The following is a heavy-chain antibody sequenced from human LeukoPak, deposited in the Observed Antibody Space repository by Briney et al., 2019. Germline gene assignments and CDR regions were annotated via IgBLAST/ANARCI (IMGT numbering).Heavy chain of an antibody. CDR1: GFTFSSYW. CDR2: INIDGSDI. CDR3: ARDLHWNQLGL. V-gene: IGHV3-74*01. Sequence: GWSLRLSCAASGFTFSSYWMFWVRQAPGKGLVWVSRINIDGSDITYADSVKGRFTISRDNAKNTLYLQMNSLRAEDTAVYFCARDLHWNQLGLWGQGTLVTVSS. D-gene: IGHD1-1*01. J-gene: IGHJ4*02.